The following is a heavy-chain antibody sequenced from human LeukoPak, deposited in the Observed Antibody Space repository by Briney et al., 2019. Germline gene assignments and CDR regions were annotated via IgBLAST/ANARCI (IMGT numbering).Heavy chain of an antibody. CDR2: ISYDGSNK. V-gene: IGHV3-30-3*01. J-gene: IGHJ4*02. CDR3: ARRGHYYDSSGYYAIDY. Sequence: GGSLRLSCAASGFTFSDYYMSWIRQAPGKGLEWVAVISYDGSNKYYADSVKGRFTISRDNSKNTLYLQMNSLRAEDTAVYYCARRGHYYDSSGYYAIDYWGQGTLVTVSS. CDR1: GFTFSDYY. D-gene: IGHD3-22*01.